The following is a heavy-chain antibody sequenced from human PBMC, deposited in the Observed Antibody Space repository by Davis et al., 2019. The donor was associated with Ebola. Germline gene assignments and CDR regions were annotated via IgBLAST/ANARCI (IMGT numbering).Heavy chain of an antibody. D-gene: IGHD4-23*01. CDR3: AKSTTVVTTYYFDY. Sequence: GESLKISCAASGFTFNSFGMHWVRQAPGKGLEWVAFIRYDGSHKYYADSVKGRFTISRDNSKNTLYLQMNSLRAEDTAVYYCAKSTTVVTTYYFDYWGQGTLVTVSS. J-gene: IGHJ4*02. CDR2: IRYDGSHK. V-gene: IGHV3-30*02. CDR1: GFTFNSFG.